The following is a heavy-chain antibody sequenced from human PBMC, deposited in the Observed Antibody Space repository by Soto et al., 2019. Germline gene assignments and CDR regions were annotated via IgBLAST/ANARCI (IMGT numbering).Heavy chain of an antibody. J-gene: IGHJ4*02. CDR3: ARVISVYTDCSSTSCPSHIDY. CDR1: GGSISSGGYY. V-gene: IGHV4-31*03. D-gene: IGHD2-2*01. CDR2: IYYSGST. Sequence: QVQLQESGPGLVKPSQTLSLTCTVSGGSISSGGYYWSWIRQHPGKGLEWIGYIYYSGSTYYNPSLKSRVTISVDTSKNQFSLKLSSVTAADTAVYYCARVISVYTDCSSTSCPSHIDYWGQGTLVTVSS.